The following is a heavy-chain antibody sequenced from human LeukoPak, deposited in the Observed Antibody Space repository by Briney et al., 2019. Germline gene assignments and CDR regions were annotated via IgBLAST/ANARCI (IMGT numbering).Heavy chain of an antibody. CDR2: IYSGGST. J-gene: IGHJ5*01. CDR3: ARERMHPKIWFDP. V-gene: IGHV3-66*01. Sequence: GGSLRLSCAASGFTASSNYMSWVRQAPGKGLEWVSVIYSGGSTYHADSVKGRFTISRDNSKNTLYLQMNSLRAEDTAAYYCARERMHPKIWFDPWGQGTLVTVSS. CDR1: GFTASSNY.